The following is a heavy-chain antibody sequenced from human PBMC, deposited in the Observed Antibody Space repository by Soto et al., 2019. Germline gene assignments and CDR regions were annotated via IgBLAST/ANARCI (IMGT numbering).Heavy chain of an antibody. CDR2: ISGSGGST. J-gene: IGHJ4*02. D-gene: IGHD6-13*01. CDR3: AKENGYSSSWFEFDY. V-gene: IGHV3-23*01. CDR1: GFTFSSYA. Sequence: PGVSLRLSCAASGFTFSSYAMSWVRQAPGKELEWVSAISGSGGSTYYADSVKGRFTISRDNSKNTLYLQMNSLRAEDTAVYYCAKENGYSSSWFEFDYWGQGTLVTVSS.